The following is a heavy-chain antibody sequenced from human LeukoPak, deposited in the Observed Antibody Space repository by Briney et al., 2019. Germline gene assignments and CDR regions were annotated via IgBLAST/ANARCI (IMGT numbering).Heavy chain of an antibody. Sequence: GGSLRLSCAASGFTVSSNYMSWVRQAPGKGLEWVSAISGSGGSTYYADSVKGRFTISRDNSKNTLYLQMNSLRAEDTAVYYCSREWSRGPYDYWGQGTLVTVSS. CDR1: GFTVSSNY. V-gene: IGHV3-23*01. D-gene: IGHD5-24*01. CDR3: SREWSRGPYDY. CDR2: ISGSGGST. J-gene: IGHJ4*02.